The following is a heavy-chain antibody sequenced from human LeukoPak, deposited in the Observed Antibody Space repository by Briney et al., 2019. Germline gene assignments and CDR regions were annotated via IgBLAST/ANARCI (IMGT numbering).Heavy chain of an antibody. V-gene: IGHV4-59*01. D-gene: IGHD2-21*02. Sequence: PSETLSLTCTVSGDSISNYYWSWIRQPPGKGLEWIGFIYYSGSTNYGPSLKSRVTISVDTSKNQFSLRLNSVTAADTAVYYCARVDGTAYYAMDVWGQGTTVTVSS. CDR2: IYYSGST. CDR1: GDSISNYY. CDR3: ARVDGTAYYAMDV. J-gene: IGHJ6*02.